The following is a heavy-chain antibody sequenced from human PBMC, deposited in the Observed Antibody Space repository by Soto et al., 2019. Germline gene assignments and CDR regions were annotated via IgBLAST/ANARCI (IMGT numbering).Heavy chain of an antibody. CDR1: GFTFSSYW. CDR3: ARATGIVATISIGAFDI. Sequence: EVQLVESGGGLVQPGGSLRLSCAASGFTFSSYWMHWVRQAPAKGLVWLSRINSDGSSTSYADSVKGRFTISRDNAKNTLYLQMNSLRAEDTAVYYCARATGIVATISIGAFDIWGQGTMVTFSS. D-gene: IGHD5-12*01. V-gene: IGHV3-74*01. CDR2: INSDGSST. J-gene: IGHJ3*02.